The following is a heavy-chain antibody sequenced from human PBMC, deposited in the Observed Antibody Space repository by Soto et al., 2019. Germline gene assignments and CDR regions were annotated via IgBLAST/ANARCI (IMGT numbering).Heavy chain of an antibody. CDR2: ISAYNGNT. V-gene: IGHV1-18*01. CDR3: ARADFWVIAVAGYYFDD. J-gene: IGHJ4*02. CDR1: GYTFSNYG. Sequence: ASVKVSCKASGYTFSNYGISWVRQAPGQGLEWMGWISAYNGNTYYAQKLQGRVTMTTDTSTSTAYMELRSLRSDDTAVYYCARADFWVIAVAGYYFDDWGQGTLVTVSS. D-gene: IGHD6-19*01.